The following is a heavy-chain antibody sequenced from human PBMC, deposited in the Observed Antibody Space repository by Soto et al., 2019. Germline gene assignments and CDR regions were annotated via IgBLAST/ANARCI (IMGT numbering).Heavy chain of an antibody. D-gene: IGHD3-10*01. V-gene: IGHV3-21*01. Sequence: GGSLRLSCEASGFTFNDYSMDWVRQAPEKGLEWVSSISSSGTYIYYADSVKGRFTISRDNANNVMYLQMDTLRAEDTAVYYCVRAGHVFDVHYYGMDLWGQGTTVTVSS. CDR3: VRAGHVFDVHYYGMDL. J-gene: IGHJ6*02. CDR2: ISSSGTYI. CDR1: GFTFNDYS.